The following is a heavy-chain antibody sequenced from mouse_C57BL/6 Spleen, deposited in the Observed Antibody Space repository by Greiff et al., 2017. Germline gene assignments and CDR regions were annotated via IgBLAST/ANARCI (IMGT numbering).Heavy chain of an antibody. CDR2: IYPGSGST. Sequence: VKLQEPGAELVKPGASVKMSCKASGYTFTSYWITWVKQRPGQGLEWIGDIYPGSGSTNYNEKFKSKATLTVDTSSSTAYMQLSSLTSEDSAVYYCARSPGEAMDYWGQGTSVTVSS. J-gene: IGHJ4*01. V-gene: IGHV1-55*01. CDR1: GYTFTSYW. CDR3: ARSPGEAMDY.